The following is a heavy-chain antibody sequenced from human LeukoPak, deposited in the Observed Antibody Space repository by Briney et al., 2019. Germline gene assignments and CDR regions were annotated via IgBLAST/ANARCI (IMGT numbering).Heavy chain of an antibody. Sequence: GGSLRLSCAASGFTFSIYAMSWVRQAPGKGPEWVSAISGSDGSTNYADSVKGRFTISRDNPKNTLYLQMNSLRAEDTAVYYCARDYRQAAGPPRKLDYWGQGTLVTVSS. CDR3: ARDYRQAAGPPRKLDY. D-gene: IGHD6-13*01. J-gene: IGHJ4*02. V-gene: IGHV3-23*01. CDR2: ISGSDGST. CDR1: GFTFSIYA.